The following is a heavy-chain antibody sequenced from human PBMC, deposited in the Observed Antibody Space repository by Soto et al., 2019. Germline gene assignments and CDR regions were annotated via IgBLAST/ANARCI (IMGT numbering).Heavy chain of an antibody. CDR3: ARVVKRYSSSWLYFDY. CDR1: GGTFSSYA. V-gene: IGHV1-69*01. J-gene: IGHJ4*02. CDR2: IIPIFGTA. Sequence: QVQLVQSGAEVKKPGSSVKVSCKASGGTFSSYAISWVRQAPGQGLEWMGGIIPIFGTANYAQKFQGRVKITADESTSTAYMELSSLRSEDTAVYYCARVVKRYSSSWLYFDYWGQGTLVTVSS. D-gene: IGHD6-13*01.